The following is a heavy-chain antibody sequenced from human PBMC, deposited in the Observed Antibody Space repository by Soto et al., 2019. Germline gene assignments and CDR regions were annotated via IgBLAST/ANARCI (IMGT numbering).Heavy chain of an antibody. Sequence: EVQLVESGGGLVKPGGSLRLSCAASGFTFSSYSMNWVRQAPGKGLEWVSSISSSSSYIYYADSVKGRFIISRDNAKNSLYLQMNSLRAEDTAVYYCARDPTAVTSRFDPWGQGTLVTVSS. J-gene: IGHJ5*02. CDR3: ARDPTAVTSRFDP. V-gene: IGHV3-21*01. CDR1: GFTFSSYS. CDR2: ISSSSSYI. D-gene: IGHD4-4*01.